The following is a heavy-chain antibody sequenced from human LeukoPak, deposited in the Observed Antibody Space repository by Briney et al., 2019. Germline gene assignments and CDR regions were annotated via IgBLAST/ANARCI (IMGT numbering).Heavy chain of an antibody. CDR1: GFTFSSYG. Sequence: GGSLRLSCAASGFTFSSYGMHWVRQAPGKGLEWVAVISYDGSNKYYADSVKGRFTISRDNSKNTLHLQMNSLRAEDTAVYYCAKGDSSGYSPDYWGQGTLVTASS. CDR2: ISYDGSNK. CDR3: AKGDSSGYSPDY. D-gene: IGHD3-22*01. V-gene: IGHV3-30*18. J-gene: IGHJ4*02.